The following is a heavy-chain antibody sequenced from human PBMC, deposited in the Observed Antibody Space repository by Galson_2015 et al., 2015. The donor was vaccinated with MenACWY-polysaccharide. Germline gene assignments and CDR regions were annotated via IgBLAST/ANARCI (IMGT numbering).Heavy chain of an antibody. CDR3: AHRPLKQATFDY. J-gene: IGHJ4*02. D-gene: IGHD3-9*01. V-gene: IGHV2-5*01. Sequence: PSLKSRLTITKDTSKNQVVLTMTNMDPVDTATYYCAHRPLKQATFDYWGQGTLVTVSS.